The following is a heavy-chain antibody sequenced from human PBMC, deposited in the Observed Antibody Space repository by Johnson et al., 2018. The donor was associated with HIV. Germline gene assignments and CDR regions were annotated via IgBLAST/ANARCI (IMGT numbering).Heavy chain of an antibody. CDR3: ARTTYSSPGAFDI. Sequence: VQLVESGGGVVQPGMSLRLSCAASGFTFSSYAMYWVRQAPGKGLEWVAFISYDGSNKYYADSVKGRFTISRDNSKNTLYLQMNSLRAEDTAVYYCARTTYSSPGAFDIWGHGTVVTVSS. V-gene: IGHV3-30-3*01. D-gene: IGHD6-19*01. CDR2: ISYDGSNK. J-gene: IGHJ3*02. CDR1: GFTFSSYA.